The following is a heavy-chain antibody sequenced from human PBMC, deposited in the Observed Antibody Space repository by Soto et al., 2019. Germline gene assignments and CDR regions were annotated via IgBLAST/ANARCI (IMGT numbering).Heavy chain of an antibody. CDR1: RYPFTIYA. V-gene: IGHV1-3*01. CDR3: AGGDAFDI. J-gene: IGHJ3*02. CDR2: INAGHGKT. Sequence: ASVKVSCKAYRYPFTIYAMHWVRQAPGQRLEWMGWINAGHGKTKYSQKFQGILTITRATSASTAYMELSSLRSEDTAVYYCAGGDAFDIWGQGTMVT.